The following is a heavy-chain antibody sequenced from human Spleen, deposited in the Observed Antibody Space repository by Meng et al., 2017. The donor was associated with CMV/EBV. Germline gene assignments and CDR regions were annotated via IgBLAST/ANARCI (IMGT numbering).Heavy chain of an antibody. V-gene: IGHV1-18*03. Sequence: ASVKVSCKASGYTFTRFGIIWVRLAPGQGLEWMGWISSYSGDTKYAQRLQGRVTLTTDTSTSTAYMELRSLRFDDMDVYYFARGYSLDSWFDPWGQGTLVTVSS. CDR1: GYTFTRFG. CDR2: ISSYSGDT. CDR3: ARGYSLDSWFDP. J-gene: IGHJ5*02. D-gene: IGHD2-21*01.